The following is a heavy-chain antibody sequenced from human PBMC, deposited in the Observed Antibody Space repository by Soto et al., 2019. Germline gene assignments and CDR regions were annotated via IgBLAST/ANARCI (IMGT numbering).Heavy chain of an antibody. D-gene: IGHD5-18*01. V-gene: IGHV4-59*01. CDR3: ASGRGYSYGSFDY. CDR1: GGSISSYY. CDR2: IYYSGST. Sequence: SETLSLTCTVSGGSISSYYWSWIRQPPGKGLEWIGYIYYSGSTNYNPSLKSRVTISVDTSKNQFSLKLSSVTAADTAVYYCASGRGYSYGSFDYSGQGTLVTVSS. J-gene: IGHJ4*02.